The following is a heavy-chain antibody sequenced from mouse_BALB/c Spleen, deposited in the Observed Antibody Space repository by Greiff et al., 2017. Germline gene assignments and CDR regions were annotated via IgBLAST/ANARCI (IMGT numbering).Heavy chain of an antibody. CDR2: ISYDGSN. CDR3: AGGYYVDY. V-gene: IGHV3-6*02. CDR1: GYSITSGYY. D-gene: IGHD1-1*02. J-gene: IGHJ2*01. Sequence: EVKLMESGPGLVKPSQSLSLTCSVTGYSITSGYYWNWIRQFPGNKLEWMGYISYDGSNNYNPSLKNRISITRDTSKNQFFLKLNSVTTEDTATYYCAGGYYVDYWGQGTTLTVSS.